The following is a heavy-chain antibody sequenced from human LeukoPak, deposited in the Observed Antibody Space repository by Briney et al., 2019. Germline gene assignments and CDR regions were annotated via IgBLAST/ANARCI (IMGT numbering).Heavy chain of an antibody. D-gene: IGHD2-2*01. Sequence: GGSLRLSCAASGFTFSDYYMSWIRQAPGKGLEWVSYISSSGSTIYYADSVKGRFTISRDNAKNSLYLQMNSLRAEDTAVYYCAREVVVVSGDAFDIWGQGTMVTVSS. J-gene: IGHJ3*02. V-gene: IGHV3-11*01. CDR3: AREVVVVSGDAFDI. CDR1: GFTFSDYY. CDR2: ISSSGSTI.